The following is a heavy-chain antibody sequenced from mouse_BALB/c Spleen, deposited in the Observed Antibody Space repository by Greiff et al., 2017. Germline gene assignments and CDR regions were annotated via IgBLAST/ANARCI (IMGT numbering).Heavy chain of an antibody. CDR3: ARYYGDYGRDFDV. V-gene: IGHV1S137*01. J-gene: IGHJ1*01. CDR2: ISTYYGDA. D-gene: IGHD2-13*01. CDR1: GYTFNDYA. Sequence: VQLQQSGAELVRPGVSVKISCKGSGYTFNDYAMHWVKQSHAKSLEWIGVISTYYGDASYNQKFKGKATMTVDKSSSTAYMELARLTSEDTAIYYCARYYGDYGRDFDVWGEGTTVTVSS.